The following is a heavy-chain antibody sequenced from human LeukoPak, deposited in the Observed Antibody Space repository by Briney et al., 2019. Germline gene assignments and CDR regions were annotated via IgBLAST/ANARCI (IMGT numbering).Heavy chain of an antibody. CDR3: ARSGGHVFDY. Sequence: GSLRLSCAASGFTFSSYSMNWVRQAPGKGLEWVSYISSSSSTIYYADSVKGRFTISRDNSKNTLYLQMNSLRAEDTAVYYCARSGGHVFDYWGQGTLVTVSS. J-gene: IGHJ4*02. V-gene: IGHV3-48*01. CDR1: GFTFSSYS. CDR2: ISSSSSTI. D-gene: IGHD3-10*02.